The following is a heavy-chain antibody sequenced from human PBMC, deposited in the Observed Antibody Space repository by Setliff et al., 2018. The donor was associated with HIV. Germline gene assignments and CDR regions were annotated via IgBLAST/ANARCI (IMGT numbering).Heavy chain of an antibody. J-gene: IGHJ4*02. V-gene: IGHV1-2*02. CDR2: INPKSGGT. CDR1: GYTLTGYY. CDR3: ARDFRSIRGGYVDYFDN. Sequence: ASVKVSCKASGYTLTGYYIHWVRQSPGQGLEWMGWINPKSGGTTYAQKFQGRVTMTGDTSMSTAYMELSGLRYDDTAVYYCARDFRSIRGGYVDYFDNWGQGALVTVS. D-gene: IGHD6-25*01.